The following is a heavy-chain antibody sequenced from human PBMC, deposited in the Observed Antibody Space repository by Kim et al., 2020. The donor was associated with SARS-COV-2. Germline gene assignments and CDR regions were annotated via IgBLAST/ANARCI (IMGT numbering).Heavy chain of an antibody. CDR3: TTDPPVTLDYGDLHPAAS. J-gene: IGHJ5*02. D-gene: IGHD4-17*01. Sequence: KGRFTISRDDSKNTLYLQMNSLKTEDTAVYYCTTDPPVTLDYGDLHPAASWGQGTLVTVSS. V-gene: IGHV3-15*01.